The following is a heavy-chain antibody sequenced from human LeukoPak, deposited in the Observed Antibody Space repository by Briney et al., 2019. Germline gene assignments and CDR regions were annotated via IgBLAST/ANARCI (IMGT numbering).Heavy chain of an antibody. Sequence: PGGSLRLSCAASGFIFSNYAISWVRRAPGKGLEWVSAISGSGGSTYYADSVKGRFTISRDNSKNTLYLQMNSLRAEDTAVYYCAKEVTGYSGSYHGYYYGMDVWGQGTTVTVSS. CDR1: GFIFSNYA. CDR3: AKEVTGYSGSYHGYYYGMDV. D-gene: IGHD1-26*01. CDR2: ISGSGGST. J-gene: IGHJ6*02. V-gene: IGHV3-23*01.